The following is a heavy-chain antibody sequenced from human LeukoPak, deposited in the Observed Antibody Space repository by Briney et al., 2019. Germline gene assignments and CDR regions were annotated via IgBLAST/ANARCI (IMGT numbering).Heavy chain of an antibody. CDR3: AREDYYGGNSGLPDY. D-gene: IGHD4-23*01. Sequence: ASVKVSCKASGYTFTGYYMHWVRRAPGQGLEWMGWINPNSGGTNYAQKFQGRVTMTRDTSISTAYMELSRLRSDDTAVYYCAREDYYGGNSGLPDYWGQGTLVTVSS. J-gene: IGHJ4*02. CDR1: GYTFTGYY. CDR2: INPNSGGT. V-gene: IGHV1-2*02.